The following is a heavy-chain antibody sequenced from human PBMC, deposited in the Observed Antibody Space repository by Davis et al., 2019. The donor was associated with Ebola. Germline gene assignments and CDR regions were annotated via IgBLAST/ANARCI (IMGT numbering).Heavy chain of an antibody. V-gene: IGHV4-34*01. Sequence: MPSETLSLTCAVYGGSFSGYYWSWIRQPPGKGLEWIGEINHSGSTNYNPSLKSRASISIDTSKNVFSLKLTSVTVADTSVYFCAKLTVEETTLWLPAKFDLWGRGTRVTVSS. J-gene: IGHJ2*01. CDR1: GGSFSGYY. CDR2: INHSGST. CDR3: AKLTVEETTLWLPAKFDL. D-gene: IGHD2-21*02.